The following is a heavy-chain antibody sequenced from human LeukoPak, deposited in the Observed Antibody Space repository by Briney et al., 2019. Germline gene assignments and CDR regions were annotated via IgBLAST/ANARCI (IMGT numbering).Heavy chain of an antibody. D-gene: IGHD5-18*01. J-gene: IGHJ4*02. Sequence: GGSLRLSCAASGFTFSSYGMHWVRQAPGKGLEWVAVIWYDGSNKYYADSVKGRFTISRDNSKNTLYLQMNSLRAEDTAVYYCAREQLWSGYYFDYWGQGTLVTVSS. V-gene: IGHV3-33*08. CDR1: GFTFSSYG. CDR2: IWYDGSNK. CDR3: AREQLWSGYYFDY.